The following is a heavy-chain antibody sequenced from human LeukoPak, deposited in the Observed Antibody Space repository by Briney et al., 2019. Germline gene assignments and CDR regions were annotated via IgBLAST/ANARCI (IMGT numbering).Heavy chain of an antibody. Sequence: GGSLRLSCAASGFTVSSNWIDWVRQARGRGLGWVSRIKRDGSSTSYADSVDDRFPISRDKSNNTVYVQMNRLRVEDTGAYYSAKAHGDYQYYMDVWGRGTPVTISS. CDR3: AKAHGDYQYYMDV. V-gene: IGHV3-74*01. CDR1: GFTVSSNW. J-gene: IGHJ6*03. CDR2: IKRDGSST. D-gene: IGHD4-17*01.